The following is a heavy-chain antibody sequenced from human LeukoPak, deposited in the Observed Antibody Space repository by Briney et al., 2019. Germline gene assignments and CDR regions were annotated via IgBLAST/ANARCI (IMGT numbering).Heavy chain of an antibody. Sequence: SETLSLTCTVSGGPISNGDYYWTWIRQPPGKGLEWIGYIYYSGSTYYNPSLKSRLIISVDTSKNQFSLKLFSVTAADTAVYYCARGLGSSWYGDWGQGTLVTVSS. V-gene: IGHV4-30-4*01. J-gene: IGHJ4*02. CDR1: GGPISNGDYY. CDR3: ARGLGSSWYGD. D-gene: IGHD6-13*01. CDR2: IYYSGST.